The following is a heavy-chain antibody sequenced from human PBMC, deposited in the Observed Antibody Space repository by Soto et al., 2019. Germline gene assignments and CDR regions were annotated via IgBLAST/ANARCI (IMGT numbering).Heavy chain of an antibody. CDR3: ARGQLWYRIYY. J-gene: IGHJ4*01. CDR1: GFTFSSYA. D-gene: IGHD5-18*01. CDR2: ISYDGSNK. Sequence: LRLSCAASGFTFSSYAMHWVRQAPGKGLEWVAVISYDGSNKYCADSVKGRFTISRDNSKNTLYLQMNSLRAEDTAVYYCARGQLWYRIYYWGQGTMVSVSS. V-gene: IGHV3-30-3*01.